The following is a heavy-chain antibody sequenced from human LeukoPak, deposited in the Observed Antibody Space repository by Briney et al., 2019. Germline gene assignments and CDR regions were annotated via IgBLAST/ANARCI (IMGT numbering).Heavy chain of an antibody. D-gene: IGHD6-19*01. CDR3: ARATVAGEIGY. Sequence: KPSETLSLTCAVYGGSFSGYYWSWIRQPPGKGLEWIGEINHSGSTNYNPSLKSRVTISVDTSKNQFSLKLSSVTAADTAVYYCARATVAGEIGYWGQGTLVTVSS. V-gene: IGHV4-34*01. CDR1: GGSFSGYY. CDR2: INHSGST. J-gene: IGHJ4*02.